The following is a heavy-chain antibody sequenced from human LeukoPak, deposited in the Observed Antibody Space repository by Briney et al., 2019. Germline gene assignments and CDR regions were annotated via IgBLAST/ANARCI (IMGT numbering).Heavy chain of an antibody. CDR2: ISGSGGST. V-gene: IGHV3-23*01. J-gene: IGHJ5*02. Sequence: GGSLRLSCAASGFTFSSYGMSWVRQAPGKGLEWVSAISGSGGSTYYADSVKGRFTISRDNSKNTLYLQMNSLRAEDTAVYYCAKVSDGTSYSNWFDPWAREPWSPSPQ. CDR1: GFTFSSYG. CDR3: AKVSDGTSYSNWFDP. D-gene: IGHD2-2*01.